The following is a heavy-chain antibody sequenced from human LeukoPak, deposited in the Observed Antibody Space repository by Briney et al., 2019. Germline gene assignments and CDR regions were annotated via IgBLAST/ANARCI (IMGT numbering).Heavy chain of an antibody. J-gene: IGHJ4*02. CDR3: ARGFRRTYYYDSSGYPFDY. Sequence: SETLSLICAVYGGSFSVYYWSWIRQPPGKGLEWIGEINHSGSTNYNPSLKSRVTISVDTSKNQFSLKLSSVTAADTAVYYCARGFRRTYYYDSSGYPFDYWGQGTLVTVSS. V-gene: IGHV4-34*01. CDR1: GGSFSVYY. CDR2: INHSGST. D-gene: IGHD3-22*01.